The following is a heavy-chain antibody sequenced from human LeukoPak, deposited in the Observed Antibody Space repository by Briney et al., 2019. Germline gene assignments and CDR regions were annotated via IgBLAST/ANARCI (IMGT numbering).Heavy chain of an antibody. CDR2: ISGSGGST. Sequence: QPGGSLRLSCAASGFTFSSYAMSWVRQAPGKGLEWVSAISGSGGSTYYADSVKGRFTISRDNAKKSLYLQMNSLRAEDTAVYSCARVGYFDQSFDYWGQGTLVTVSS. D-gene: IGHD3-9*01. CDR1: GFTFSSYA. J-gene: IGHJ4*02. V-gene: IGHV3-23*01. CDR3: ARVGYFDQSFDY.